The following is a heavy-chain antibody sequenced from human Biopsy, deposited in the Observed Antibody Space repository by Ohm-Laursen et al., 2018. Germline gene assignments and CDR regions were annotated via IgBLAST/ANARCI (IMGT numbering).Heavy chain of an antibody. CDR3: ARHPTGFWFDP. Sequence: SDTLSLTCTVSGGSVSSNTNYWTWIRQPPGKGLEWIGSIFYSGIIYYNPSLKSRVSISVDTSKNQFSRNQKSVTAADTAVYYCARHPTGFWFDPWGQGTLVIVSS. CDR2: IFYSGII. CDR1: GGSVSSNTNY. V-gene: IGHV4-39*01. J-gene: IGHJ5*02.